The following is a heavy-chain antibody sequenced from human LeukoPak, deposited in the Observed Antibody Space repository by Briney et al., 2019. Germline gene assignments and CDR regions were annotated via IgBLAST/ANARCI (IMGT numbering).Heavy chain of an antibody. D-gene: IGHD3-3*01. V-gene: IGHV3-53*01. CDR1: GFTVSSNY. CDR2: IYSGGST. CDR3: ARGAPPDFWSGYYHFNYGMDV. J-gene: IGHJ6*02. Sequence: GGSLRLSCAASGFTVSSNYMSWVRQAPGKGLEWASVIYSGGSTYYADSVKGRFTISRDNSKNTLYLQMNSLRAEDTAVYYCARGAPPDFWSGYYHFNYGMDVWGQGTTVTVSS.